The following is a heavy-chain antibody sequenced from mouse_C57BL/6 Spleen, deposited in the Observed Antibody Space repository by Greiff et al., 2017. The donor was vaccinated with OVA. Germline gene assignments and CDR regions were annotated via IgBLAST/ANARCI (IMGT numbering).Heavy chain of an antibody. D-gene: IGHD1-1*01. V-gene: IGHV1-82*01. CDR2: IYPGDGDT. CDR1: GYAFSSSW. J-gene: IGHJ1*03. CDR3: AREESSLYWYFDV. Sequence: VQLQQSGPELVKPGASVKISCKASGYAFSSSWMNWVKQRPGKGLEWIGRIYPGDGDTNYNGKFKGKATLTADKSSSTAYMQLSSLTSEDSAVYFCAREESSLYWYFDVWGTGTTVTVSS.